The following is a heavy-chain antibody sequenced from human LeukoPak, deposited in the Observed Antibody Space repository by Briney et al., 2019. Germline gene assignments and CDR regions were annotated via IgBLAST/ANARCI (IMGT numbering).Heavy chain of an antibody. J-gene: IGHJ4*02. Sequence: GGSLRLSCAASGFTFSNYWMHWVRQAPGKGLVWVSRINSDGSSTTYADSVKGRFTVSRDNAKNTLYLQMNSLRAEDTAVYYCVRGGGTVVDYWGQGALVTVSS. CDR2: INSDGSST. V-gene: IGHV3-74*01. D-gene: IGHD3-16*01. CDR1: GFTFSNYW. CDR3: VRGGGTVVDY.